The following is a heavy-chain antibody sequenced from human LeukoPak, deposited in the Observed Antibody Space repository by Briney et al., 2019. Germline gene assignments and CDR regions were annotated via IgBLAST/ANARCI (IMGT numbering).Heavy chain of an antibody. V-gene: IGHV1-46*01. Sequence: ASVKVSCKASGYTFTGYYMHWVRQAPGQGLEWMGIINPSGGSTSYAQKFQGRVTMTRDTSTSTVYMELSSLRSEDTAVYYCARDYYDSSGYYYVTKWGQGTLVTVSS. CDR1: GYTFTGYY. J-gene: IGHJ4*02. CDR2: INPSGGST. D-gene: IGHD3-22*01. CDR3: ARDYYDSSGYYYVTK.